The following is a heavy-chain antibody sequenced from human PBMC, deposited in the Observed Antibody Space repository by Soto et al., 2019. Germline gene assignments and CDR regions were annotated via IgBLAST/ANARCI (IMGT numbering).Heavy chain of an antibody. CDR3: ARAVNYDLGSGYVQGMEV. Sequence: SETLSLTCTVSGGSISSYYWSWIRQPPGKGLEWIGYIYYSGSTNYNPSLKSRVTISVDTSKNQLSLKLSSLTAADTAVYYCARAVNYDLGSGYVQGMEVWRQGTKV. CDR2: IYYSGST. D-gene: IGHD3-3*01. CDR1: GGSISSYY. J-gene: IGHJ6*02. V-gene: IGHV4-59*01.